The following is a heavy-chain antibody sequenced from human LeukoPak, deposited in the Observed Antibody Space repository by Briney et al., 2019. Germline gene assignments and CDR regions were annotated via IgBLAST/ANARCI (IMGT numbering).Heavy chain of an antibody. Sequence: ASVKVSCKTSGYTFTRYDITWARQAPGQGPEWMGGINVKNGNTNYAQKLRGRVTLSRDTSTSTAYMELRSLTSDDTAVYYCVRDPGAATFDYWGQGTLVTVSP. CDR2: INVKNGNT. CDR3: VRDPGAATFDY. J-gene: IGHJ4*02. V-gene: IGHV1-18*01. CDR1: GYTFTRYD. D-gene: IGHD2-15*01.